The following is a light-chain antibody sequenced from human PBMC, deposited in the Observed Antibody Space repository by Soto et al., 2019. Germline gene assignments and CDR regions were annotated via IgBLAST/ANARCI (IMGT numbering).Light chain of an antibody. J-gene: IGKJ2*01. CDR3: QLYGSSPYT. V-gene: IGKV3-20*01. Sequence: EIVLTQSPGTLSLSPGERATLSCRASQSVRNSYLAWYQQKPGQAPRLLIYGASGRATGIPDRFSGSGSGTDFTLTISRLEPEDVAVYYCQLYGSSPYTFGQGTKLEI. CDR2: GAS. CDR1: QSVRNSY.